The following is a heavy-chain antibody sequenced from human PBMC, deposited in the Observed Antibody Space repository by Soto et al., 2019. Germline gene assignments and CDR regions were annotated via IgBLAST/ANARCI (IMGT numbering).Heavy chain of an antibody. Sequence: SETLSLTCTVSGGSISSGDYYWSWIRQPPGKCLEMIGCIYYSGSTYYNPSLKSRVTISVDTSKNQFSLKLSSVTAADTAVYYCARVRVDYYDSSGYYLFDYWGQGTLVTVSS. V-gene: IGHV4-30-4*01. CDR1: GGSISSGDYY. CDR3: ARVRVDYYDSSGYYLFDY. D-gene: IGHD3-22*01. CDR2: IYYSGST. J-gene: IGHJ4*02.